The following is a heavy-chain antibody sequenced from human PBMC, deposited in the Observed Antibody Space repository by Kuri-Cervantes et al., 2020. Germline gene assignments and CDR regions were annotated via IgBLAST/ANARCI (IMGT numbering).Heavy chain of an antibody. V-gene: IGHV3-66*02. Sequence: GGSLRLSCAASGFTVSSNYMSWVRQAPGKGLEWVSVIYSGGSTYYADSVKGRFTISRDNSKNTLYLQMNSLRAEDTAVYYCARERGYCGGDCYLLELYGMDVWGQGTTVPSP. D-gene: IGHD2-21*02. CDR1: GFTVSSNY. CDR3: ARERGYCGGDCYLLELYGMDV. CDR2: IYSGGST. J-gene: IGHJ6*02.